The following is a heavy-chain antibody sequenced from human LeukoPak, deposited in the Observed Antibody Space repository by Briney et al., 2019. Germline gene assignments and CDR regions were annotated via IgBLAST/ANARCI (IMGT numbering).Heavy chain of an antibody. J-gene: IGHJ4*02. D-gene: IGHD3-22*01. CDR1: GFTFSDYY. CDR3: ARGKTLNYYDSSRFDY. V-gene: IGHV3-11*01. CDR2: ISSSGSTI. Sequence: GGSLRLSCAASGFTFSDYYMSWIRQAPGKGLEWVSYISSSGSTIYYADSVKGRFTISRDNAKNSLYLQMNSLRAEDTAVYYCARGKTLNYYDSSRFDYWGQGTLVTVSS.